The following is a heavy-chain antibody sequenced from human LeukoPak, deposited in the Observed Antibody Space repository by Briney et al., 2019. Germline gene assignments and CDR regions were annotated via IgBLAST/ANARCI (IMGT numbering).Heavy chain of an antibody. J-gene: IGHJ4*02. CDR2: ISAYNGNT. V-gene: IGHV1-18*01. CDR3: ARDPSESHETTFSDY. CDR1: GYTFTSYG. Sequence: ASVKVSCKASGYTFTSYGISWVRQAPGQGLEWMGWISAYNGNTNYAQKLQGRVTMTTDTSTSTAYMELRSLRSDDTAVYYCARDPSESHETTFSDYWGQGTLVTVSS. D-gene: IGHD1-26*01.